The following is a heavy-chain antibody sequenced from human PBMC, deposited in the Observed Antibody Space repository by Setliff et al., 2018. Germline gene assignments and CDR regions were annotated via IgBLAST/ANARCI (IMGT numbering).Heavy chain of an antibody. J-gene: IGHJ4*02. CDR2: IIPVFRTA. CDR3: ARDTRDRYDSSGHYLSLDY. CDR1: GYTFNDYG. D-gene: IGHD3-22*01. Sequence: SVKVSCKTSGYTFNDYGIAWVRQAPGQGLEWMGRIIPVFRTAKYAQKFQGRVTITADESTRTAYMEMSSLGSEDTAIFYCARDTRDRYDSSGHYLSLDYWGQGTLVTVSS. V-gene: IGHV1-69*13.